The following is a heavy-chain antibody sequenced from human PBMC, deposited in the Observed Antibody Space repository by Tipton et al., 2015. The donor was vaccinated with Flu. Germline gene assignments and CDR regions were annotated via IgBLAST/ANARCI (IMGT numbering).Heavy chain of an antibody. CDR2: MYYTGRT. J-gene: IGHJ4*02. CDR1: GGSISNYY. CDR3: ARFYCISGSGGCQYLDY. Sequence: GLVKPSETLSLTCTVSGGSISNYYWTWIRQPPGKGLEWFGHMYYTGRTTYNASLRGRLTMALDTSKNQFSLKLTSVTAVDTAVYYCARFYCISGSGGCQYLDYWGQGTLVSVSS. D-gene: IGHD2-2*01. V-gene: IGHV4-59*01.